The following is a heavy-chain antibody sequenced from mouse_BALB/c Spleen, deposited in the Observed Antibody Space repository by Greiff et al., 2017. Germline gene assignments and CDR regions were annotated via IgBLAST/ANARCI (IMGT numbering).Heavy chain of an antibody. CDR1: GFTFSSFG. CDR3: ARSGIYYDSNYAMDY. D-gene: IGHD2-4*01. Sequence: EVKLVESGGGLVQPGGSRKLSCAASGFTFSSFGMHWVRQAPEKGLEWVAYISSGSSTIYYADTVKGRFTISRDNPKNTLFLQMTSLRSEDTAMYYCARSGIYYDSNYAMDYWGQGTSGTVSS. J-gene: IGHJ4*01. CDR2: ISSGSSTI. V-gene: IGHV5-17*02.